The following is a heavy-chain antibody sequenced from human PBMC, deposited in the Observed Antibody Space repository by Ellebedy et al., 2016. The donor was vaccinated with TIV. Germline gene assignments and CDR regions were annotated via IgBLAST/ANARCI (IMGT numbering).Heavy chain of an antibody. CDR2: VYHTGST. CDR1: GVSISDYY. Sequence: MPSETLSLTCPVSGVSISDYYWSWIRQPPGQGLEWIGYVYHTGSTNYNPSLRSRVTLAVDTPKTEFSLKLSSVTTADTAIYYCAKDGVEDYFDYWGQGLLVTVSS. J-gene: IGHJ4*02. V-gene: IGHV4-59*01. CDR3: AKDGVEDYFDY. D-gene: IGHD3-10*01.